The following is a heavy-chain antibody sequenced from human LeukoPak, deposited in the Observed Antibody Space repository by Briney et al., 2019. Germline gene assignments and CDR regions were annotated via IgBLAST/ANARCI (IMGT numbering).Heavy chain of an antibody. Sequence: GGSLRLSCAASGFTFNSYAMSWVRQAPGKGLEWVSAISGSGGSTYYADSVQGRFTISRDNSKNTLYLQMNSLRAEDTAVYYCAKHTGLRGDYWGQGTLVTVSS. D-gene: IGHD3-16*01. V-gene: IGHV3-23*01. CDR1: GFTFNSYA. CDR3: AKHTGLRGDY. J-gene: IGHJ4*02. CDR2: ISGSGGST.